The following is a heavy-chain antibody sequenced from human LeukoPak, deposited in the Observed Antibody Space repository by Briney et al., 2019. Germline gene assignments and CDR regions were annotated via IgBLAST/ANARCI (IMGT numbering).Heavy chain of an antibody. CDR3: ARALYDILTGYYLQPHY. D-gene: IGHD3-9*01. V-gene: IGHV1-69*04. CDR2: IIPILGIA. CDR1: GGTFSSYA. J-gene: IGHJ4*02. Sequence: ASVKVSCKASGGTFSSYAISWVRQAPGQGLEWMGRIIPILGIANYAQKFQGRVTITADKSTSTAYMELSSLRSEDTAVYYCARALYDILTGYYLQPHYWGQGTLVTVSS.